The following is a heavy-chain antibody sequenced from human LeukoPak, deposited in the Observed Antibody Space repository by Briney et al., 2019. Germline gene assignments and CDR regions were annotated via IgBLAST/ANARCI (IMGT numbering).Heavy chain of an antibody. V-gene: IGHV4-4*07. CDR1: RGSLRSYQ. CDR3: ARYNSYMDV. J-gene: IGHJ6*03. Sequence: SETLSLTCTVSRGSLRSYQWSWVRQPAGKTLEWIGRMYSSGDTKYNSSLQSRVTMSVDTSTSQFSLKLTSVTAADTAIYYCARYNSYMDVWGTGTTVTVSS. CDR2: MYSSGDT.